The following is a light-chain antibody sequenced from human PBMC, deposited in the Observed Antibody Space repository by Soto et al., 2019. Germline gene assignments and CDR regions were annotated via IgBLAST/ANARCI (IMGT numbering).Light chain of an antibody. CDR1: SSDFGRYNF. Sequence: ALTQPASVSGSPGQSITVSCTGTSSDFGRYNFVSWYQQHPGKAPKVIIYEVSKRPSGVSNRSSGSKSGNTASLTISGLQAEDEADYYCCSYAGSSTRYVFGTGTKVTVL. CDR3: CSYAGSSTRYV. CDR2: EVS. J-gene: IGLJ1*01. V-gene: IGLV2-23*02.